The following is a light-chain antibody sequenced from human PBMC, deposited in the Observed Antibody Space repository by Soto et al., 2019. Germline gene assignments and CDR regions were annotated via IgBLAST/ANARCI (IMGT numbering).Light chain of an antibody. CDR2: DDR. CDR3: QVWPSSSDQCV. Sequence: YELTQPPSLSVAPGQTARITCGGDNIRSESVHWYQQKPGQAPVLVVYDDRDRPSGVPERFSGSNYGNTATMTISGVEAGDEADYYCQVWPSSSDQCVFGGGPKVTVL. J-gene: IGLJ2*01. V-gene: IGLV3-21*02. CDR1: NIRSES.